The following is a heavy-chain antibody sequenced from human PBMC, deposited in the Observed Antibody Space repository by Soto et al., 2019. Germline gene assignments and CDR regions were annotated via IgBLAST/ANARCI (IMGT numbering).Heavy chain of an antibody. CDR1: GYTFTGYY. Sequence: ASVKVSCKASGYTFTGYYMHWVRQAPGQGLEWMGWINPNSGNTGYAQKFQGRVTMTRNTSISTAYMELSSLRSEDTAVYYCARALAVAGTHAFDIWGQGTMVTVSS. CDR3: ARALAVAGTHAFDI. CDR2: INPNSGNT. D-gene: IGHD6-19*01. J-gene: IGHJ3*02. V-gene: IGHV1-8*02.